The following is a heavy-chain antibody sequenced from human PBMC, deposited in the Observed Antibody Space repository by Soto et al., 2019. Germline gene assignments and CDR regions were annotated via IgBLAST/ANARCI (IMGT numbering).Heavy chain of an antibody. Sequence: GGSLRLSCAASGFTFSSYAMSWVRQAPGKGLEWVSAISGSGGSTYYADSVKGRFTISRDNSKNTLYLQMNSLRAEDTAVYYCAKDTAYCSGGSCYFQSIWPYEFDAFDIWGQGTMVTVSS. CDR1: GFTFSSYA. CDR3: AKDTAYCSGGSCYFQSIWPYEFDAFDI. CDR2: ISGSGGST. J-gene: IGHJ3*02. D-gene: IGHD2-15*01. V-gene: IGHV3-23*01.